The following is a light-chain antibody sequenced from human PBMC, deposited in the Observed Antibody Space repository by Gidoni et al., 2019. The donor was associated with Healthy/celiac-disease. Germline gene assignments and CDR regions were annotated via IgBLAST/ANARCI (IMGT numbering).Light chain of an antibody. V-gene: IGKV1-39*01. J-gene: IGKJ2*03. CDR1: QSISSY. Sequence: DIQMTQSPSSLSASVGDRVTLTCRASQSISSYLNWYQQKPGKAPKLLIYAASSLQSGVPSRFSGSGSGKDFTLTISSLQPEDFATYYCQQSYSTPGSCGQGTKLEIK. CDR2: AAS. CDR3: QQSYSTPGS.